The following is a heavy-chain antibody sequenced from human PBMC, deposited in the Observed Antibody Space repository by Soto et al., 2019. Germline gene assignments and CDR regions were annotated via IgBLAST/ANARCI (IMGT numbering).Heavy chain of an antibody. V-gene: IGHV1-69*05. CDR3: ARGGQWDFLSDY. D-gene: IGHD1-26*01. CDR1: GGTFSSYA. Sequence: SVKVSCKASGGTFSSYAISWVRQAPGQGLEWMGGIIPIFGTANYAQNFQGRVTLTTDTSTSTAYMELRSLRSDDTAVYFCARGGQWDFLSDYWGQGTLVTVSS. CDR2: IIPIFGTA. J-gene: IGHJ4*02.